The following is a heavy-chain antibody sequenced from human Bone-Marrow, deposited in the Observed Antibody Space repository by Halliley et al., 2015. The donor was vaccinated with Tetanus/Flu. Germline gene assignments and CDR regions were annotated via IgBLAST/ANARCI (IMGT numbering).Heavy chain of an antibody. Sequence: TLSLTCTVSGGSLISFSWSWIRQPPGKGLEWIGYIHHSGSTSYDASLKSRVTISTDTPKNQFSLKLHSVTAADTAVYYCARWNKCGDPRFAFWGQGARVPVSS. J-gene: IGHJ4*02. CDR1: GGSLISFS. CDR2: IHHSGST. CDR3: ARWNKCGDPRFAF. V-gene: IGHV4-59*01. D-gene: IGHD4-17*01.